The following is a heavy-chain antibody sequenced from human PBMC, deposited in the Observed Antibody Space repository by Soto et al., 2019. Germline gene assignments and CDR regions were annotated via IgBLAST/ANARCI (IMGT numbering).Heavy chain of an antibody. CDR3: ARGGQLERGHNWFDP. CDR2: INHSGST. CDR1: GGSISSGDYY. J-gene: IGHJ5*02. V-gene: IGHV4-39*07. Sequence: PLETLSLTCTVSGGSISSGDYYWSWIRQPPGKGLEWIGEINHSGSTNYNPSLKSRVTISVDTSKNQFSLKLSSVTAADTAVYYCARGGQLERGHNWFDPWGHGTLVTVSS. D-gene: IGHD1-1*01.